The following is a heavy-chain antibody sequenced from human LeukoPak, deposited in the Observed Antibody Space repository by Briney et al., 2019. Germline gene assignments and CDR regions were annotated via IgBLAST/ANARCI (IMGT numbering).Heavy chain of an antibody. CDR3: AKEFHYYENSGVGGFDY. V-gene: IGHV3-23*01. J-gene: IGHJ4*02. CDR1: GFTFSSYA. CDR2: ITNSGGST. D-gene: IGHD3-22*01. Sequence: PGGSLRLSRAASGFTFSSYAMSWVRQAPGKGLQWVSAITNSGGSTYYADSVKGRFIISRDNSKNTLYLQMNTLRTEDTAVYHCAKEFHYYENSGVGGFDYWGQGTLVTVSS.